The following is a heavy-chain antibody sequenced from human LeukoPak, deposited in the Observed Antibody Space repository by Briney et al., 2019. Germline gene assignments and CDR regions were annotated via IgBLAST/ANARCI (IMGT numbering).Heavy chain of an antibody. CDR3: ARDNIWAFAI. CDR2: IRSDGTI. J-gene: IGHJ3*02. Sequence: PGGSLRLSCEASGFTSFNFPMNWVRKAPGKGLEWVSHIRSDGTITYADSVKGRFTISRDDAKTSVYLQMNRLRDEDPAMYYCARDNIWAFAIWGQGTMVTVSS. V-gene: IGHV3-69-1*01. CDR1: GFTSFNFP. D-gene: IGHD2/OR15-2a*01.